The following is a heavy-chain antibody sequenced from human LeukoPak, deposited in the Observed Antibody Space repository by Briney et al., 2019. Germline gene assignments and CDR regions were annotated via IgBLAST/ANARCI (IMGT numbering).Heavy chain of an antibody. Sequence: GGSLRLSCAASGFTFSSYEMNWVRQAPGKGLEWVSYISSSGSTIYYADSVKGRFTISRDNAKNSLYLQMNSLRAEDTAVYYCARTGTKDAFDIWGQGTMVAVSS. CDR2: ISSSGSTI. D-gene: IGHD1-1*01. V-gene: IGHV3-48*03. CDR3: ARTGTKDAFDI. CDR1: GFTFSSYE. J-gene: IGHJ3*02.